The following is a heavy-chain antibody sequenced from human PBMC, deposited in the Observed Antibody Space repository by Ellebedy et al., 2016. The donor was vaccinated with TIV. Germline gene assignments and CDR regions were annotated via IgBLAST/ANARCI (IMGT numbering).Heavy chain of an antibody. D-gene: IGHD6-19*01. CDR1: GYTFTSYG. V-gene: IGHV1-18*04. CDR3: AGGVGGGHSSGWEHWYFDL. J-gene: IGHJ2*01. CDR2: ISAYNGNT. Sequence: AASVKVSCKASGYTFTSYGISWVRQAPGQGLEWMGWISAYNGNTNYAQKLQGRVTMTTDTYTSTAYMELKGLKCDDTAVYSGAGGVGGGHSSGWEHWYFDLWGRGTLVSVSS.